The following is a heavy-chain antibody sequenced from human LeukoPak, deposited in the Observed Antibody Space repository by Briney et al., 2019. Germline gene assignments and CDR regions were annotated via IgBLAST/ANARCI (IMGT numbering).Heavy chain of an antibody. V-gene: IGHV4-30-4*01. CDR3: ASVDYYYDSSGLREDAFDI. Sequence: PSQTLSLTCTVPGGSISSGDYYWSWIRQPPGKGLEWIGYIYYSGTTYYNPSLKSRVTISVDTSKNQFSLKLSSVTAADTAVYYCASVDYYYDSSGLREDAFDIWGRGTMVTVSS. CDR2: IYYSGTT. D-gene: IGHD3-22*01. J-gene: IGHJ3*02. CDR1: GGSISSGDYY.